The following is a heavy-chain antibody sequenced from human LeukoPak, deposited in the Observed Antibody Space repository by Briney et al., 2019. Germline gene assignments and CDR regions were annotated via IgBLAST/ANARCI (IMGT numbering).Heavy chain of an antibody. J-gene: IGHJ4*02. D-gene: IGHD3-9*01. Sequence: SETLSLTCTVSGGSISTSNYYRGWIRQPPGKGLEWIGNIFYSGSTYYSPSLRSRVTISVDTSKNQFSLKLSSVTAADTAVYYCARDLGVYDILTGYYIDSRDYWGQGTLVTVSS. CDR3: ARDLGVYDILTGYYIDSRDY. CDR2: IFYSGST. V-gene: IGHV4-39*07. CDR1: GGSISTSNYY.